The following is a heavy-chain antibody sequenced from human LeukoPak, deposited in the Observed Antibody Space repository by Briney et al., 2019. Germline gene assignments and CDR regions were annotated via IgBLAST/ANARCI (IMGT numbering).Heavy chain of an antibody. CDR3: ARDRGGSGSFFSHFDY. CDR1: GGSISGSNW. Sequence: PSETLSLTCAVSGGSISGSNWWSWVRQPPGKGLEWIGEIYHSGSTNYNPSLKSRVTISVDKSKNQFSLKLSSVTAADTAVYYCARDRGGSGSFFSHFDYWGQGTLVTVSS. J-gene: IGHJ4*02. D-gene: IGHD3-10*01. V-gene: IGHV4-4*02. CDR2: IYHSGST.